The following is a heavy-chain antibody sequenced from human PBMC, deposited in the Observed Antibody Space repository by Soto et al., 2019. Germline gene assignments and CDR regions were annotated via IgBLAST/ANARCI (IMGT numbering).Heavy chain of an antibody. J-gene: IGHJ3*02. CDR1: GFTFSSYA. CDR2: ISYDGSNK. CDR3: ARESTLGYCSGGSCYPNHDAFDI. V-gene: IGHV3-30-3*01. Sequence: GGSLRLSCAASGFTFSSYAMHWVRQAPGKGLEWVAVISYDGSNKYYADSVKGRFTISRDNSKNTLYLQMNSLRAEDTAVYYCARESTLGYCSGGSCYPNHDAFDIWGQGTMVTVSS. D-gene: IGHD2-15*01.